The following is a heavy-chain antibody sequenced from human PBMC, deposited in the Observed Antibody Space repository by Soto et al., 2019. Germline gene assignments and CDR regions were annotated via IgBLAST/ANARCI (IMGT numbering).Heavy chain of an antibody. V-gene: IGHV3-48*02. J-gene: IGHJ5*02. Sequence: RRLSCAASGFTFSSYSMNWVRQAPGKGLEWVSYISSSSSTIYYADSVKGRFTISRDNAKNSLYLQMNSLRDEDTAVYYCASSYDFWSGYHNWFDPWGQGTLVTVSS. CDR1: GFTFSSYS. D-gene: IGHD3-3*01. CDR2: ISSSSSTI. CDR3: ASSYDFWSGYHNWFDP.